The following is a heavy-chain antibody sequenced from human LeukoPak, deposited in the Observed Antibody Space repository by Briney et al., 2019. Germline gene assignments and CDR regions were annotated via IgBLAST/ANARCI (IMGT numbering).Heavy chain of an antibody. Sequence: PGGSLRLSCEASGFTFTTYSMTWVRQAPGKGLEWVSIISSGSSAIFSADALKGRFTISRDNARNSLYLQMNSLRAEDTAVYYCGSLDSREDSSSRWGPLDIWGQGTMVTVSS. V-gene: IGHV3-21*01. J-gene: IGHJ3*02. CDR2: ISSGSSAI. CDR3: GSLDSREDSSSRWGPLDI. CDR1: GFTFTTYS. D-gene: IGHD6-6*01.